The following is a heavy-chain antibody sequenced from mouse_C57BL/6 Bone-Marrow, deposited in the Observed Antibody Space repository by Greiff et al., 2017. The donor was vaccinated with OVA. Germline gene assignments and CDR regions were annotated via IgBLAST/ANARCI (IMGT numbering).Heavy chain of an antibody. CDR3: ASPFYSPDFDY. D-gene: IGHD2-1*01. J-gene: IGHJ2*01. V-gene: IGHV2-6*01. CDR1: GFSLTSYG. CDR2: IWGVGST. Sequence: VKLVESGPGLVAPSQSLSITCTVSGFSLTSYGVDWVRQSPGKGLEWLGVIWGVGSTNYNSALKSRLSISKDNSKSQVFLKMNSLQTDDTAMYYCASPFYSPDFDYWGQGTTLTVSS.